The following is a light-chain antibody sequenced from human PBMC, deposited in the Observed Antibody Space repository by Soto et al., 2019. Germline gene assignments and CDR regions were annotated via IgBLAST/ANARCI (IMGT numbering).Light chain of an antibody. CDR1: SSNVGGYHY. Sequence: QSVLTQPASVSGSPGQSITISCTGTSSNVGGYHYVSWYQQHPGKAPKLMIYDVSNRPSGVSNRFSGSKSGNAASLTISGLQAEDEADYYCSSYTNSGTVVFGGGTQLTVL. V-gene: IGLV2-14*03. CDR3: SSYTNSGTVV. CDR2: DVS. J-gene: IGLJ2*01.